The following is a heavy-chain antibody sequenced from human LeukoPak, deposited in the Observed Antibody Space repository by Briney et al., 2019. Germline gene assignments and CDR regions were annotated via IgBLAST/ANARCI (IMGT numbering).Heavy chain of an antibody. V-gene: IGHV4-39*01. CDR3: ARQAVAGNPPYFDY. CDR2: IYYSGST. Sequence: SETLSLTCTVSGGSISSSSYYWGWIRQPPGKGLEWIGSIYYSGSTYYNPSLKSRVTISVDTSKNQFSLKLSSVTAADTAVNYCARQAVAGNPPYFDYWGQGTLVTVSS. J-gene: IGHJ4*02. D-gene: IGHD6-19*01. CDR1: GGSISSSSYY.